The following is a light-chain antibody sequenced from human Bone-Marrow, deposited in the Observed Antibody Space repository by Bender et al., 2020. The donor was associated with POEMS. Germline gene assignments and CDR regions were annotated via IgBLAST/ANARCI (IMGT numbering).Light chain of an antibody. CDR3: ISYTSSSTLV. CDR2: DVN. CDR1: SSDLGGYNY. V-gene: IGLV2-14*03. Sequence: QSALTQPASVSGSPGQSITISCTGTSSDLGGYNYVSWYQQHPGKAPKLMILDVNNRPSGVSNRFSGSKSGNTASLTISGLQAEDEADYFCISYTSSSTLVFGGGTKLTVL. J-gene: IGLJ3*02.